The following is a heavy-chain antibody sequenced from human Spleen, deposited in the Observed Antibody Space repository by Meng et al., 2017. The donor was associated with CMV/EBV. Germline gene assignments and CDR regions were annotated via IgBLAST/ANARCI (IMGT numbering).Heavy chain of an antibody. J-gene: IGHJ6*02. Sequence: SETLSLTCTVSGASVSSASNYWSWIRQPPGKGLEWIGYIYYSGSTNYHPSLKSRVTISVDTSKGQFSRKLSSVTVADTAVYYCARARTTEMDVWGQGTTVTVSS. CDR1: GASVSSASNY. CDR2: IYYSGST. D-gene: IGHD1-14*01. V-gene: IGHV4-61*01. CDR3: ARARTTEMDV.